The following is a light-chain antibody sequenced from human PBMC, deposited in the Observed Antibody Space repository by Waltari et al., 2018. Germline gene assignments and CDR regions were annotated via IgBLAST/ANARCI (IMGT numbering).Light chain of an antibody. Sequence: QSALTQPASVSGSPGQSITISRPGTSADVGGYNYVSWYQQYPGKAPQLMIYEVSFRPSGISNRFSGSKSGNTATLTISGLQAEDEADYYCSSKTSASGVFGTGTTVTVL. CDR3: SSKTSASGV. V-gene: IGLV2-14*01. CDR1: SADVGGYNY. J-gene: IGLJ1*01. CDR2: EVS.